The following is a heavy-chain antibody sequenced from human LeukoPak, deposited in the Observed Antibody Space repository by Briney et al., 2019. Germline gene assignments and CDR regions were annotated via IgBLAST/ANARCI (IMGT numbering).Heavy chain of an antibody. CDR3: ARGYCYVSGSGAGDYYGMDV. CDR2: INRDGSST. Sequence: PGGSLRLSCAASGLTFRNYWMHWVRQAPGKGLVWVSRINRDGSSTRYADSVKGRFTISRDNAENTLYLQMISLRAEDTAVYYCARGYCYVSGSGAGDYYGMDVWGQGTTVTVSS. V-gene: IGHV3-74*01. CDR1: GLTFRNYW. D-gene: IGHD3-10*01. J-gene: IGHJ6*02.